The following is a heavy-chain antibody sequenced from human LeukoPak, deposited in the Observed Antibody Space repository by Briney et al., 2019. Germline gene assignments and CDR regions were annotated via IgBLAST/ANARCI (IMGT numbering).Heavy chain of an antibody. V-gene: IGHV1-3*01. CDR2: INAGNGNT. J-gene: IGHJ4*02. CDR1: GYTFDVYA. CDR3: ARDTSKLLWFGDSIIGYYYDF. Sequence: ASVKVSCTASGYTFDVYAIHWVRQAPGQRLEWMGWINAGNGNTEYSQKFQGRVTFTRDTSASTAYMELSSLRSEDTAVYYCARDTSKLLWFGDSIIGYYYDFWGQGALVTVSS. D-gene: IGHD3-10*01.